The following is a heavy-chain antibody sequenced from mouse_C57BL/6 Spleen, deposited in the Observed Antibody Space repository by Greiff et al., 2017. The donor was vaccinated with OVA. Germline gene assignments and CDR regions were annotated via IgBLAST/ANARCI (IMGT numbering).Heavy chain of an antibody. V-gene: IGHV1-53*01. CDR1: GYTFTSYW. D-gene: IGHD2-4*01. J-gene: IGHJ3*01. Sequence: QVQLQQPGTELVKPGASVKLSCKASGYTFTSYWMHWVKQRPGQGLEWIGNINPSNGGPNYNEKFKSKAPLTVSKSSRPAYMQLSRLTSEYSAVYYCARYALYDYDAWFSYWGQGTLVTVSA. CDR2: INPSNGGP. CDR3: ARYALYDYDAWFSY.